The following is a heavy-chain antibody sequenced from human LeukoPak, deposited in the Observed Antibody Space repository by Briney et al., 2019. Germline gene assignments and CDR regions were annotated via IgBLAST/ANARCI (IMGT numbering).Heavy chain of an antibody. CDR1: GYSFTGYY. J-gene: IGHJ4*02. V-gene: IGHV1-2*02. D-gene: IGHD1-14*01. CDR3: STYRAGKTVPHLIDY. Sequence: ASLKLSCKASGYSFTGYYMHWVRQAPGQGLEWMGWINPDSGGTYYAQNFQGRAIMTRDTSISTGYMELSSLRSDDTAVYYCSTYRAGKTVPHLIDYWGQGTLFTVSS. CDR2: INPDSGGT.